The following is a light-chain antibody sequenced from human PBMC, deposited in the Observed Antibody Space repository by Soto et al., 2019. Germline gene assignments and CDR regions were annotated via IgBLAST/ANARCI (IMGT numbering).Light chain of an antibody. J-gene: IGKJ1*01. CDR2: GAS. V-gene: IGKV3-15*01. CDR3: QRQSNWPRT. CDR1: QSVSSN. Sequence: EIVMTQSPATLSVSLGDRATLSCRASQSVSSNLAWYQLKPGQAPRLLIYGASTRATGIPARFSGSGSGTEFTLTISSLQSEDFAIYYCQRQSNWPRTFGQGTKVDIK.